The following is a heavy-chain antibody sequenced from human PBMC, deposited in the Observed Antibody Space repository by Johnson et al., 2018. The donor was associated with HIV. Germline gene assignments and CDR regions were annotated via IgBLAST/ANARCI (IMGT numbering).Heavy chain of an antibody. D-gene: IGHD2-15*01. J-gene: IGHJ3*02. V-gene: IGHV3-30*14. Sequence: QVQLVESGGCVVRPGRSLRLSCAASGFIFSNYPMHWVRQAPGKGLEWVAVISFDGSKKYHADSVKGRFTISRDNSKNTLYLQMNSLRAEDTAVYYCARDRYCSGGSCYLRSRADAFDIWGQGTMVTVSS. CDR1: GFIFSNYP. CDR2: ISFDGSKK. CDR3: ARDRYCSGGSCYLRSRADAFDI.